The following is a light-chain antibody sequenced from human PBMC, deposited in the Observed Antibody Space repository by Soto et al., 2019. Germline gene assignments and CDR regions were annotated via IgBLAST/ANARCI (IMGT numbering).Light chain of an antibody. CDR3: QQYNSYQYT. Sequence: DIQMTQSPSALSASVGDRVTITCRASQSINDWLAWYQQKPGKAPNLLIFKASSLISGVPARFSGSGFGTEFSLTISSLQPDDFATYYCQQYNSYQYTFGQGTKLEV. J-gene: IGKJ2*01. CDR1: QSINDW. V-gene: IGKV1-5*03. CDR2: KAS.